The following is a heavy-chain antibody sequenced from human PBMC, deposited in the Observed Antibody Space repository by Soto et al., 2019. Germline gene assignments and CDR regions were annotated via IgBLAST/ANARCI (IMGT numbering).Heavy chain of an antibody. Sequence: QVQLVQSGAEVKKPGASVKVSCKASGYTFTSYDINWVRQATGQGLEWMGWMNPNSGNTGYAQKLQGRVTMTRNTSISTAYMELSSLRSEDTAVYYCARGQGCSSTSCYADEYYYYMDVWGKGTTVTVSS. CDR1: GYTFTSYD. D-gene: IGHD2-2*01. J-gene: IGHJ6*03. CDR2: MNPNSGNT. V-gene: IGHV1-8*01. CDR3: ARGQGCSSTSCYADEYYYYMDV.